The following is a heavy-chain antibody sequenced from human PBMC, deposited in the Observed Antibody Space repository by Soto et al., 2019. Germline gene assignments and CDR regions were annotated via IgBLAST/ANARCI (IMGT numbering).Heavy chain of an antibody. V-gene: IGHV4-59*02. CDR3: AKYRRSNEDEFTLDF. CDR1: GGSVSPYY. CDR2: IYYTGNT. J-gene: IGHJ4*02. D-gene: IGHD1-1*01. Sequence: QVQLQESGPGLVKPSETLSLTCSISGGSVSPYYWSWIRQPPGKGLEWIGYIYYTGNTYYNPSLESRLSRSVHTSNIQFSLRLTSVTTADTAVYYCAKYRRSNEDEFTLDFWGQGTLVTGSS.